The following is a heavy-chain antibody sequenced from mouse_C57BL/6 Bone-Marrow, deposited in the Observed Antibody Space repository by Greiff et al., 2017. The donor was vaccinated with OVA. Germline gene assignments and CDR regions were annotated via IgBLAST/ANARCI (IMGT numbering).Heavy chain of an antibody. J-gene: IGHJ4*01. Sequence: LQQSGAELVRPGSSVKLSCKDSYFAFMASAMHWVKQRPGHGLEWIGSFTMYSDATESSENFKGKATLTANTSSSTAYMELSSLTSEDAAVYYCARAPLYYYGSMDYWGQGTSVTVSS. CDR2: FTMYSDAT. V-gene: IGHV1-49*01. CDR3: ARAPLYYYGSMDY. CDR1: YFAFMASA. D-gene: IGHD1-1*01.